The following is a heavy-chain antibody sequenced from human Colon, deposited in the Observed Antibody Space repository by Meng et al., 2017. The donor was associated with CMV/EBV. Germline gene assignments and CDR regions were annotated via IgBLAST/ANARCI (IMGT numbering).Heavy chain of an antibody. V-gene: IGHV3-23*01. CDR3: AITGAGSFIYDYYGMDV. J-gene: IGHJ6*02. CDR1: GFTFSTYA. D-gene: IGHD6-19*01. Sequence: GESLKISCAASGFTFSTYAMSWVRQAPGKGLEWVSGISGSGDDTYYADSVKGRFTISRDNSKNSLYLQMNSLRAEDTAVYYCAITGAGSFIYDYYGMDVWGQGTTVTAP. CDR2: ISGSGDDT.